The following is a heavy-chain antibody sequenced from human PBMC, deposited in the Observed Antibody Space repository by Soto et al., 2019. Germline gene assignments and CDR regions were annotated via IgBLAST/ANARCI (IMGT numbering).Heavy chain of an antibody. J-gene: IGHJ4*02. CDR2: IYYSGST. D-gene: IGHD3-22*01. CDR1: GDSISSYY. CDR3: ARGLLYYDSSGYYPYFDY. Sequence: SETLSLTCTVSGDSISSYYWSWIRQPPGKGLEWIGYIYYSGSTYYNPSLKSRVTISVDTSKNQFSLKLSSVTAADTAVYYCARGLLYYDSSGYYPYFDYWGQGTLVTVSS. V-gene: IGHV4-59*01.